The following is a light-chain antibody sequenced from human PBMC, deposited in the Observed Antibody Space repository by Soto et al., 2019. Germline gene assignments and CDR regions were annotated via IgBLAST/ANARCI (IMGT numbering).Light chain of an antibody. Sequence: EIVLTQSPGTLSLSPGERATLSCRASQSVSSGKLAWYQQKPGQAPRLLIFGASGRATGIPDRFSGSGYGTDFSLTISRLEPEDSAVYYCQQYGSSLLTFGGWTKV. CDR2: GAS. J-gene: IGKJ4*01. CDR3: QQYGSSLLT. CDR1: QSVSSGK. V-gene: IGKV3-20*01.